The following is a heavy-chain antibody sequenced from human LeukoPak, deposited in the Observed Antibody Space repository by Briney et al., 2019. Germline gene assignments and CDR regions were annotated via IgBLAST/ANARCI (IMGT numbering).Heavy chain of an antibody. V-gene: IGHV3-23*01. CDR2: ISGSGGST. J-gene: IGHJ4*02. CDR1: GFTFSSYA. Sequence: PGGSLRLSCAASGFTFSSYAMSWVRQAPGKGLEWVSAISGSGGSTYYADSVRGRFTISRDNSKKTLYLQMNSLRAEDTAVYYCARGDSGSYYFDYWGQGTLVTVSS. D-gene: IGHD1-26*01. CDR3: ARGDSGSYYFDY.